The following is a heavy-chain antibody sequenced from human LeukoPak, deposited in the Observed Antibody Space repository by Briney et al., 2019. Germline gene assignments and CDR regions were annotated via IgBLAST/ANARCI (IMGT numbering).Heavy chain of an antibody. V-gene: IGHV3-33*01. Sequence: GGSLRLSCAASGFTFSSYGMHWVRHAPGKGLEWVAVIWYDGSNKYYADSVKGRFTISRDNSKNTLYLQMNSLRAEDTAVYYCARDLRGLLSMTTVTSYYYYGMDVWGKGTTVTVSS. CDR3: ARDLRGLLSMTTVTSYYYYGMDV. J-gene: IGHJ6*04. CDR1: GFTFSSYG. CDR2: IWYDGSNK. D-gene: IGHD4-17*01.